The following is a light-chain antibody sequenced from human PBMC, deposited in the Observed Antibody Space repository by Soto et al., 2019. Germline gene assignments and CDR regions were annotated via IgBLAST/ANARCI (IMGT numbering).Light chain of an antibody. CDR2: EVS. J-gene: IGLJ3*02. V-gene: IGLV2-14*01. CDR3: SSYTSSGV. CDR1: SSDVGHNY. Sequence: QSALTQPASVSGSPGQSITISCTGTSSDVGHNYVSWYPQHAGKAPKLIIYEVSKRPSGVSTRFSGSKSGNTASLTISGLQAEDEADYYCSSYTSSGVFGGGTKLTVL.